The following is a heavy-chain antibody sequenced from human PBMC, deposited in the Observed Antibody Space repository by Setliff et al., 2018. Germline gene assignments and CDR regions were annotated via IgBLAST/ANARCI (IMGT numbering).Heavy chain of an antibody. CDR1: GFTVSSSD. V-gene: IGHV3-53*01. CDR2: TYASGAA. Sequence: PGGSLRLFCATSGFTVSSSDMSWVRQAPGKGLEWVSVTYASGAANYADSVKGRFTISRDNSKNTLYLQMNSLRAEDTAVYYCRLWLHETMRDYWGQGTLVTVSS. CDR3: RLWLHETMRDY. J-gene: IGHJ4*02. D-gene: IGHD3-10*01.